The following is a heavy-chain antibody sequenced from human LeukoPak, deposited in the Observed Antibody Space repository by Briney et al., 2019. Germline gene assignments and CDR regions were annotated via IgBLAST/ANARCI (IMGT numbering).Heavy chain of an antibody. D-gene: IGHD6-13*01. Sequence: ASVKVSCKASGYTFTSYDINWVRQATGQGLEWMGWMNPNSGNTGYAQKFQGRVTMTRNTSISTAYMELSSLRSEDTAVYYCARGSGSSWYGGYYYYYMDVWGKGITVTVSS. CDR1: GYTFTSYD. J-gene: IGHJ6*03. V-gene: IGHV1-8*01. CDR2: MNPNSGNT. CDR3: ARGSGSSWYGGYYYYYMDV.